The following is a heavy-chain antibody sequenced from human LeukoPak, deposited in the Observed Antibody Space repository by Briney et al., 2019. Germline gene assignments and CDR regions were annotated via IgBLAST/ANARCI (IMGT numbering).Heavy chain of an antibody. V-gene: IGHV3-30*04. CDR3: ARDDIIVGATTLDY. Sequence: GRSLRLFCEASGFIFSTYAMHWVRQAPGRGLEWLAVISSDGSNKYHVDSVKGRFTISRDNSKNTLYLEMDSVRLGDTAVYYCARDDIIVGATTLDYWGQGTLVTVSS. D-gene: IGHD1-26*01. J-gene: IGHJ4*02. CDR2: ISSDGSNK. CDR1: GFIFSTYA.